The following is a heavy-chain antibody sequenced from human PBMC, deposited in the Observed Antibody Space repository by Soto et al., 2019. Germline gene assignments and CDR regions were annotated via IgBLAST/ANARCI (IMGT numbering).Heavy chain of an antibody. D-gene: IGHD2-8*01. V-gene: IGHV4-39*01. Sequence: PSETLSLTCTVSGDSIGTTHSYWAWIRQSPGKGLEWLGNIHYSGSTYCMPSLRSRVTLSVATSKNQFSLRLTSVTAEDTAVYYCARHEGNGNVWPLDYWGQG. CDR1: GDSIGTTHSY. CDR3: ARHEGNGNVWPLDY. J-gene: IGHJ4*02. CDR2: IHYSGST.